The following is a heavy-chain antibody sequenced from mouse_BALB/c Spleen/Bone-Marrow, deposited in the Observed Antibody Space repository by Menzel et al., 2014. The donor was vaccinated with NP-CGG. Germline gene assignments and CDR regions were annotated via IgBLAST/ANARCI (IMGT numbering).Heavy chain of an antibody. CDR3: ATGTWYFDY. CDR2: ISYSGST. CDR1: GYSITSDYA. Sequence: ESGPGLVKPSQSLSLTCTVTGYSITSDYAWNWIRQFPGNKLEWMGYISYSGSTSYNPSLKSRISITRDTSKNQFFLQLNSVTTEDTATYYCATGTWYFDYWGQGTTLTVSS. J-gene: IGHJ2*01. D-gene: IGHD4-1*01. V-gene: IGHV3-2*02.